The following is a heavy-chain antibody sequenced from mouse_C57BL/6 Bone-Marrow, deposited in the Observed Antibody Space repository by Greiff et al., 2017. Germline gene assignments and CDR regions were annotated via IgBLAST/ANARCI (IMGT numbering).Heavy chain of an antibody. CDR1: GYTFTDYY. J-gene: IGHJ1*03. V-gene: IGHV1-76*01. CDR2: IYPGSGNT. D-gene: IGHD1-1*01. Sequence: QVQLQQSGAELVRPGASVKLSCKASGYTFTDYYINWVKQRPGQGLEWIARIYPGSGNTYYNEKFKGKATLTAEKSSSTAYMQLSSLTSEDSAVYCCAREDYYGSSYWYFDVWGTGTTVNVSS. CDR3: AREDYYGSSYWYFDV.